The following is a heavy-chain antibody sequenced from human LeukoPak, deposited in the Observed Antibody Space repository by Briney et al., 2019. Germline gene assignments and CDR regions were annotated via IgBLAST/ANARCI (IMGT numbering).Heavy chain of an antibody. Sequence: GGSLRLSCAASGFTVSSNYMSWVRQAPGKGLEWVSVIYSGGSTYYADSVKGRFTISRDNSKNTLYLQMNSLRAEDTAVYYCARDSKLWFPAWDYWGQGTLVTVSS. CDR3: ARDSKLWFPAWDY. CDR1: GFTVSSNY. J-gene: IGHJ4*02. V-gene: IGHV3-66*01. CDR2: IYSGGST. D-gene: IGHD3-10*01.